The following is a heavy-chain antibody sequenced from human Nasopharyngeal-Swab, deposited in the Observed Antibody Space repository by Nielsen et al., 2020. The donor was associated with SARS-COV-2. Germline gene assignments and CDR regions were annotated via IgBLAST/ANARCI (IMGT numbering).Heavy chain of an antibody. CDR3: VRDDGDVPGITGSGPPGGF. CDR1: GYFFTDYY. Sequence: ASVKVSCKASGYFFTDYYMHWVRQAPGQGLEWMGRINPYSGDTKYAQNFQGRVTVTRDTSINTVYVELNSPTSDDTAVYYCVRDDGDVPGITGSGPPGGFWGQGTLVTVSS. CDR2: INPYSGDT. V-gene: IGHV1-2*06. J-gene: IGHJ4*02. D-gene: IGHD6-13*01.